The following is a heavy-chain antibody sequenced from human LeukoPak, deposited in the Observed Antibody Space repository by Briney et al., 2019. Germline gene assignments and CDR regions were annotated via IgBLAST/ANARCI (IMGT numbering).Heavy chain of an antibody. J-gene: IGHJ4*02. CDR2: INPNSGGT. CDR3: ARDGRKYYYDSSGYYYEDY. Sequence: ASVKVSCKASGYTFTSYDINWVRQATGQGLEWMGWINPNSGGTNYAQKFQGRVTMTRDTSISTAYMELSRLRSDDTAVYYCARDGRKYYYDSSGYYYEDYWGQGTLVTVSS. CDR1: GYTFTSYD. V-gene: IGHV1-2*02. D-gene: IGHD3-22*01.